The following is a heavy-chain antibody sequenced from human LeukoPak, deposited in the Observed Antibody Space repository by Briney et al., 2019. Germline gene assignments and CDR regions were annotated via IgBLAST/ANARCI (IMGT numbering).Heavy chain of an antibody. CDR1: GYTFTSYG. D-gene: IGHD6-6*01. J-gene: IGHJ6*03. CDR3: ARDFSSSSTVYYYYYMDV. Sequence: ASVKVSCKASGYTFTSYGISWVRQAPGQGLEWMGWINPNSGGTNYAQKFQGRVTMTRDTSISTAYMELSRLRSDDTAIYYCARDFSSSSTVYYYYYMDVWGKGTTVTVSS. CDR2: INPNSGGT. V-gene: IGHV1-2*02.